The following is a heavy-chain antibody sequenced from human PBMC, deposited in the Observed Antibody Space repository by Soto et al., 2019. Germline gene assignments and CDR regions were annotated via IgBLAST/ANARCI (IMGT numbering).Heavy chain of an antibody. CDR2: IYYSGST. Sequence: SETLSLTCTVSGGSISSYYWSWIRQPPGKGPEWIGYIYYSGSTYYNPSLKSRVTISVDTSKNQFSLKLSSVTAADTAVYYCARLLPRGGYYYYGMDVWGQGTTVTVSS. D-gene: IGHD3-10*01. V-gene: IGHV4-59*08. CDR1: GGSISSYY. J-gene: IGHJ6*02. CDR3: ARLLPRGGYYYYGMDV.